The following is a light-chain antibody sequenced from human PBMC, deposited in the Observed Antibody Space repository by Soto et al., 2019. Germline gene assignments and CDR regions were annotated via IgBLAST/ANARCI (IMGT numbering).Light chain of an antibody. CDR1: QSVSSN. CDR2: GAS. V-gene: IGKV3-15*01. J-gene: IGKJ5*01. CDR3: QQYNNWPIT. Sequence: EIVMTQSPATLSVTPGERSTLSCMASQSVSSNLAWYEQKPGQAPRLLIYGASTRATGIPARFSGGGSGTEFTLTISSLQSEDFAVYYCQQYNNWPITFGQGTRLEIK.